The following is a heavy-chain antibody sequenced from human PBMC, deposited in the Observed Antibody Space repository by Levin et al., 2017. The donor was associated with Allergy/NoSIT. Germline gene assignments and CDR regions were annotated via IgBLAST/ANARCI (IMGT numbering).Heavy chain of an antibody. CDR2: IYPGDSDT. CDR3: ATKGMVRGAHDAFDI. J-gene: IGHJ3*02. CDR1: GYSFTSYW. Sequence: LGESLKISCKGSGYSFTSYWIGWVRQMPGKGLEWMGIIYPGDSDTRYSPSFQGQVTISADKSISTAYLQWSSLKASDTAMYYCATKGMVRGAHDAFDIWGQGTMVTVSS. V-gene: IGHV5-51*01. D-gene: IGHD3-10*01.